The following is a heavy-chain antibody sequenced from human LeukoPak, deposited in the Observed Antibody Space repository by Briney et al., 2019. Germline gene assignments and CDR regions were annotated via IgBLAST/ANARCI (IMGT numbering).Heavy chain of an antibody. CDR1: GYTVTELS. CDR3: ATGGWDYFDS. V-gene: IGHV1-24*01. Sequence: ASVKVSCMVSGYTVTELSIHWVRQAPGKGLEWMGGFDPEDGKTIHAQKLQGRVSMPEDTSTDTAYMDLRSLRSEDTAVYYCATGGWDYFDSWGQGTLVTVSS. D-gene: IGHD6-19*01. CDR2: FDPEDGKT. J-gene: IGHJ4*02.